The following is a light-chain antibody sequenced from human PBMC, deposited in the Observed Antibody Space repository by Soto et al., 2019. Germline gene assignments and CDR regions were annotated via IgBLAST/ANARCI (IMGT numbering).Light chain of an antibody. J-gene: IGKJ1*01. CDR1: QSVSSNY. Sequence: EIVLMQFPGTLSLSPGERATLSCRASQSVSSNYLAWYQQKPGQAPRPLIYGASSRATGIPDRFSGSGARTDFTLTISRLESEDFAVYYCQQYGSSPWTFGQGTKVDIK. CDR3: QQYGSSPWT. CDR2: GAS. V-gene: IGKV3-20*01.